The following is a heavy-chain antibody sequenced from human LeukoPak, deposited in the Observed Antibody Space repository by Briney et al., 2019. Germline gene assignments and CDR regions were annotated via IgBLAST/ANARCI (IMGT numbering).Heavy chain of an antibody. CDR1: GGSISSSSYY. J-gene: IGHJ5*02. V-gene: IGHV4-39*01. D-gene: IGHD1-1*01. Sequence: KPSETLSLTRTVSGGSISSSSYYWGWIRQTPGKGLEWIGTIYYSGSTYYNPSLKSRVTISVDTSKNQFSLKLSSVTAADTAVYYCARPVPSRLGWFDPWGQGTLVTVSS. CDR3: ARPVPSRLGWFDP. CDR2: IYYSGST.